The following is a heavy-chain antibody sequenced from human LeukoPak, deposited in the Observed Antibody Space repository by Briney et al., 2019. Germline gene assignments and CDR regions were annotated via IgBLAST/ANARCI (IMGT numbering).Heavy chain of an antibody. CDR1: GFTVSSNY. Sequence: PGASLRLSCAASGFTVSSNYMSWVRQAPGKGLEWVSVIYSGGSTYYADSVKGRFTISRDNSKNTLYLQMNSLRAEDTAVYYCARDGSSGRYYYYGMDVWGQGTTVTVSS. CDR3: ARDGSSGRYYYYGMDV. D-gene: IGHD6-6*01. CDR2: IYSGGST. J-gene: IGHJ6*02. V-gene: IGHV3-66*01.